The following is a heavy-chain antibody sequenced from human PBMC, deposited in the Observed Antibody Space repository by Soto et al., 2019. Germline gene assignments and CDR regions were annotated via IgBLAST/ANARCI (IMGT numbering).Heavy chain of an antibody. CDR1: GGTFSTYS. CDR3: ASSSGNNYGVGTNYYFDY. D-gene: IGHD1-26*01. Sequence: QVQLVQSGAEVKKPGSSVKVSCKTSGGTFSTYSIVWVRQAPGEGLEWMGGILPIFGTANYAQKFQDRVTITADKSTNTAFMELSSLKSEDTAMSYCASSSGNNYGVGTNYYFDYWGQGTLVTVSS. J-gene: IGHJ4*02. V-gene: IGHV1-69*06. CDR2: ILPIFGTA.